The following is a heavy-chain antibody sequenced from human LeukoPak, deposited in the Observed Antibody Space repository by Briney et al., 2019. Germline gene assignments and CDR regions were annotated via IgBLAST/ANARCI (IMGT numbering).Heavy chain of an antibody. D-gene: IGHD6-19*01. CDR3: ARDSSGSFGDY. J-gene: IGHJ4*02. V-gene: IGHV1-2*02. CDR2: LNPNSGGT. CDR1: GYTFTGYY. Sequence: ASVKVSCKASGYTFTGYYLHWVRQAPGQGLEWMGWLNPNSGGTKYAQKFQGRVTMTRDTSNSTAYMELSRLRSDDTAVHYCARDSSGSFGDYWGQGTLVAVSS.